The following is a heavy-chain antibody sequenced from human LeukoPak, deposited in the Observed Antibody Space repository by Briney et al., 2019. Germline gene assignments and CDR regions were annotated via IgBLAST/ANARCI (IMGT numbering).Heavy chain of an antibody. J-gene: IGHJ4*02. Sequence: PSETLSLTCAVYGGSFSGYYWSWIRQPPGKGLEWTGEINHSGSTNYNPSLKSRVTISVDTSKNQFSLKLSSVTAADTAVYYCARGKRDTAMVNENYFDYWGQGTLVTVSS. CDR3: ARGKRDTAMVNENYFDY. V-gene: IGHV4-34*01. CDR2: INHSGST. D-gene: IGHD5-18*01. CDR1: GGSFSGYY.